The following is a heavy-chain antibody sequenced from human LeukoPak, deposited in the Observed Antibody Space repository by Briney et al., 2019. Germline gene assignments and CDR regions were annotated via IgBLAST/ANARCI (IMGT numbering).Heavy chain of an antibody. CDR1: GFTFSGFP. V-gene: IGHV3-30-3*01. CDR2: LSSDGSNT. D-gene: IGHD4-17*01. Sequence: PGGSLRLSCAASGFTFSGFPMHWVRRAPGKGLEWVAALSSDGSNTYYTDSVKGRFTISRDNSKNKVYLQMNSLRAEDTAVYYCAREYYGALDYRGQGTLVTVSS. J-gene: IGHJ4*02. CDR3: AREYYGALDY.